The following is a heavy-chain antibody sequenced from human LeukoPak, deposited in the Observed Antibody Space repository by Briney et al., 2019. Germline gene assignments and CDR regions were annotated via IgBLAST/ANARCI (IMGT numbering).Heavy chain of an antibody. CDR1: VSFTGEY. J-gene: IGHJ5*02. V-gene: IGHV1-2*02. D-gene: IGHD3-10*01. Sequence: ASVRVSCKAAVSFTGEYVHWVRKAPGHGLGWLGRINPDTGGTNFAQQFKGRVTRAGDTSISTAYMGLRRLTSDDTAVYYCARSPYDSGSYVSAPWGQGTQVTVSS. CDR2: INPDTGGT. CDR3: ARSPYDSGSYVSAP.